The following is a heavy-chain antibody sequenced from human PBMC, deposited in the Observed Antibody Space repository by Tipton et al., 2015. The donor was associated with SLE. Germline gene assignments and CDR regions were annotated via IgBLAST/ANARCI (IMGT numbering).Heavy chain of an antibody. J-gene: IGHJ6*03. CDR1: GDSISPYY. D-gene: IGHD1-1*01. V-gene: IGHV4-59*12. CDR3: ARAPGLERPYYYYYYMDV. CDR2: IYFSGST. Sequence: TLSLTCTVSGDSISPYYWSWIRQPPGKGLEWIGYIYFSGSTNYSPSLRSRVAISLDTSKNQFSLKLNSVTAADTAVYYCARAPGLERPYYYYYYMDVWGKGTTVTVSS.